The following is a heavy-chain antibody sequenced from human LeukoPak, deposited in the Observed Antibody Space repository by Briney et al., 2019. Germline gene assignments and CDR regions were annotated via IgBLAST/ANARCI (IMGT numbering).Heavy chain of an antibody. Sequence: GGSLRLSCAASGFTFSKYWMNWVRQAPGKGLEWVANIKEDGDEKNYVDSVKGRFTISRDNAKESLYLQMNGLRDEDTAVYYCARDGRGANSPYNLLDPWGLRTLVIVSS. CDR1: GFTFSKYW. J-gene: IGHJ5*02. D-gene: IGHD2/OR15-2a*01. CDR3: ARDGRGANSPYNLLDP. V-gene: IGHV3-7*01. CDR2: IKEDGDEK.